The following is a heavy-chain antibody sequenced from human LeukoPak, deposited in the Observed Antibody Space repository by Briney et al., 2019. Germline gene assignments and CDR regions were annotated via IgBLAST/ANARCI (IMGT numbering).Heavy chain of an antibody. J-gene: IGHJ4*02. V-gene: IGHV3-21*04. CDR2: ISSSGSFI. Sequence: GGSLRLSCAASGFTFSSYSMNWVRQAPGKGLEWVSSISSSGSFIHYADSVKGRFTISRDNAKNSLYLQMNSLRAEDTAIYYCARDRDSGYCSRTSCYDFDFWGQGTLVTVSS. CDR1: GFTFSSYS. D-gene: IGHD2-2*01. CDR3: ARDRDSGYCSRTSCYDFDF.